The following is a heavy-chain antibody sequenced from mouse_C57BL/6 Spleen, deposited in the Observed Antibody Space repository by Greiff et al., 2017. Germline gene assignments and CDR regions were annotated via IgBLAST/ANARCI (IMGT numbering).Heavy chain of an antibody. Sequence: QVQLKESGPGLVQPSQSLSITCTVSGFSLTSYGVHWVRQPPGKGLEWLGVIWSGGSTDYNAAFISRLSISKDNSKSQVFFKMNSLQADDTAIYYCAKTADLGYFDVWGTGTTVTVSS. V-gene: IGHV2-4*01. CDR3: AKTADLGYFDV. J-gene: IGHJ1*03. CDR1: GFSLTSYG. CDR2: IWSGGST.